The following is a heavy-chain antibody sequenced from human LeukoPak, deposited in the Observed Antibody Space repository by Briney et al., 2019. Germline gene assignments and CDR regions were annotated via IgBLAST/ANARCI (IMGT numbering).Heavy chain of an antibody. Sequence: ASVKVSCKASGYTFTGYYMHWVRQAPGQGLEWMGWINPNSGGTNYAQKFQGRVTMTRDTSISTAYMELSRLRSDDTAVYYCARDPRIAAAGTGYWGQGTLVTVPS. J-gene: IGHJ4*02. CDR3: ARDPRIAAAGTGY. CDR2: INPNSGGT. D-gene: IGHD6-13*01. CDR1: GYTFTGYY. V-gene: IGHV1-2*02.